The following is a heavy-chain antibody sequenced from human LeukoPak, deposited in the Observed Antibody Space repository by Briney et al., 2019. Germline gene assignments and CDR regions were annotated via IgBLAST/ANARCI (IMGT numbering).Heavy chain of an antibody. CDR1: GGSISSGSYY. V-gene: IGHV4-61*02. CDR2: IYTSGST. CDR3: ARDIVVVPAAIGYYYYYMDV. J-gene: IGHJ6*03. D-gene: IGHD2-2*02. Sequence: SETLSLTFTVSGGSISSGSYYWSWIRQPAGKGLEWIGRIYTSGSTNYNPSLKSRVTISVDTSKNQFSLKLSSVTAADTAVYYCARDIVVVPAAIGYYYYYMDVWGKGTTVTVSS.